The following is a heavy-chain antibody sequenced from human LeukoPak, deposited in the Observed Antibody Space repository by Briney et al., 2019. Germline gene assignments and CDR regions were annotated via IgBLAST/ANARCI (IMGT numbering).Heavy chain of an antibody. CDR3: ARFSRYSSGWLTPIYIDY. Sequence: SETLSLTCTVSGGSISSSSYYWGWIRQPPGKGLDWIGSIHYSGSTYYNPSLKSRVTISVDTSKNQFSLKLSSVTAADTAAYYCARFSRYSSGWLTPIYIDYWGQGTLVTVSS. CDR2: IHYSGST. CDR1: GGSISSSSYY. J-gene: IGHJ4*02. V-gene: IGHV4-39*01. D-gene: IGHD6-19*01.